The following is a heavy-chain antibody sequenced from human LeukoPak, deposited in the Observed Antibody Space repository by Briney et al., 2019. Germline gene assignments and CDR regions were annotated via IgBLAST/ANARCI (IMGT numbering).Heavy chain of an antibody. CDR3: ARGSMHIYHLYTDY. J-gene: IGHJ4*02. V-gene: IGHV3-7*01. CDR2: IKQDGSER. D-gene: IGHD3-16*02. Sequence: GGSLRLSCTASGFTFSNYWVSWFRQAPGQGLEWVASIKQDGSERYYVDSVKGRFTISRDNAKNSLFLQLSSLRVEDTAVYYCARGSMHIYHLYTDYWGQGTLVTVSS. CDR1: GFTFSNYW.